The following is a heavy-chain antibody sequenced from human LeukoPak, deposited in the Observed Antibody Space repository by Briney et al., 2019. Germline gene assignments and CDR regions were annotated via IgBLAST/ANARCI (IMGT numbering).Heavy chain of an antibody. V-gene: IGHV4-59*01. D-gene: IGHD6-19*01. Sequence: SETLSLTCTVSGGSISSYYWSWIRQPPGKGLEWIGYIYYSGSTNYNPSLKSRVTISVDTSKNQFSLKLSSVTAADTAVYYCARTGAAVAGKIDCWGQGTLVTVSS. CDR2: IYYSGST. J-gene: IGHJ4*02. CDR1: GGSISSYY. CDR3: ARTGAAVAGKIDC.